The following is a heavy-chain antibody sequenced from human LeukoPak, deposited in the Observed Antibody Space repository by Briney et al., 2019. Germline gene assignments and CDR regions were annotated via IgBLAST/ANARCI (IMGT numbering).Heavy chain of an antibody. CDR3: ATGAGCGY. CDR1: GFTFSSYW. D-gene: IGHD6-19*01. J-gene: IGHJ4*02. V-gene: IGHV3-7*03. CDR2: IKQDGSER. Sequence: PVGSLRLSCAASGFTFSSYWMTWVRQAPGKGLEWVANIKQDGSERNYVDSVKGRFTISRDNAKNSLYLQMNTLRDEDTAVYYCATGAGCGYWGQGTLVTVSS.